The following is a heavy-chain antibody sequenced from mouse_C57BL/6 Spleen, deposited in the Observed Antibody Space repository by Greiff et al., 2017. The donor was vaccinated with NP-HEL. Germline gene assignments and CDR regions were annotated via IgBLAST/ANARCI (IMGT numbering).Heavy chain of an antibody. CDR3: ARPSSIASCFAIDD. V-gene: IGHV3-6*01. Sequence: VQLQQSGPGLVKPCESLSLSCSVSGYSITSGYFWCWKQKSPGNKQEWKSYVSYDGSTNYNPSLKNRISITRDTSTNQVFLKLNSVTTEDTASYYCARPSSIASCFAIDDWGQVTSVTVSS. CDR1: GYSITSGYF. CDR2: VSYDGST. D-gene: IGHD1-1*01. J-gene: IGHJ4*01.